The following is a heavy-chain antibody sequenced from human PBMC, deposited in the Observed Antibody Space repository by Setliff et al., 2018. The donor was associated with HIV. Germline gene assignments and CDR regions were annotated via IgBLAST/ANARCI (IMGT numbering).Heavy chain of an antibody. CDR2: IYTRGNT. Sequence: SETLSLTCTVSGDSMTSGSYYWTWIRQPAGKRLEWIGRIYTRGNTNYNPSLRSRVTMSVDTSKNQFSLKVTSVTAADTAVYYCTRDLWGDDYYYNNMDVWGKGTTVTVSS. CDR3: TRDLWGDDYYYNNMDV. V-gene: IGHV4-61*02. CDR1: GDSMTSGSYY. J-gene: IGHJ6*03. D-gene: IGHD2-21*02.